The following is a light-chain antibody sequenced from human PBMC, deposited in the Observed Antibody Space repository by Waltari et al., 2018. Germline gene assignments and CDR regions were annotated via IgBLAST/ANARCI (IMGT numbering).Light chain of an antibody. CDR2: GVN. V-gene: IGLV2-14*01. CDR3: SSYTTSGTLV. J-gene: IGLJ1*01. Sequence: QSAPTQPASVSGSPGQSITISCTGPSSDVGGYAFVSWHQQYPGKAPKVMIYGVNNRPSGVSNRFSGSKSGNTASLIISGLQADDEADYYCSSYTTSGTLVFGTGTKVTVL. CDR1: SSDVGGYAF.